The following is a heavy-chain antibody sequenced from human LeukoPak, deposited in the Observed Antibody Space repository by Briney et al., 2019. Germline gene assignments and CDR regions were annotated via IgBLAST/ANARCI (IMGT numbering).Heavy chain of an antibody. V-gene: IGHV1-69*06. D-gene: IGHD1-1*01. J-gene: IGHJ6*04. CDR2: IMPVLDTG. CDR1: GGSFRRYA. Sequence: SVKVSCKASGGSFRRYAFAWVRQAPGQGLEWMGGIMPVLDTGSYAQGFQGRVTITADRSTSTAYMELRSLRPEDTALYYCAARDNGNDLLSYHAMDVWGNGTTATVSS. CDR3: AARDNGNDLLSYHAMDV.